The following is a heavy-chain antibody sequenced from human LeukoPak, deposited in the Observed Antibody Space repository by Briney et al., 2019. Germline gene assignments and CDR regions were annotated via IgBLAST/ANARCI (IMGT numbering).Heavy chain of an antibody. V-gene: IGHV1-46*01. CDR2: ISPSGGST. CDR1: GYTFTSYY. D-gene: IGHD3-16*02. CDR3: ARVTFGGVIAFDY. Sequence: ASVKVSCEASGYTFTSYYMHWVRQAPGQGLEWMGLISPSGGSTSYAQKFQGRVTMTRDTSTSTVYMELSSLRSEDTAVYYCARVTFGGVIAFDYWGQGTLVTVSS. J-gene: IGHJ4*02.